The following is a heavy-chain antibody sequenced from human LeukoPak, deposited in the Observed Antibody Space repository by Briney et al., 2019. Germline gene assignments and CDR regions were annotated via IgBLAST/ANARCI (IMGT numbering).Heavy chain of an antibody. CDR1: GFTFSNYW. J-gene: IGHJ4*02. D-gene: IGHD3-10*01. CDR3: ARAADYYASGIFY. V-gene: IGHV3-74*01. Sequence: GGSLRLPCAASGFTFSNYWMHWVRQAPGKGLVWVSRINTDGSTTTYADSVKGRFTISRDNAKNTLYLQMNSLRAEDTAVYHCARAADYYASGIFYWGQGTLVTVSS. CDR2: INTDGSTT.